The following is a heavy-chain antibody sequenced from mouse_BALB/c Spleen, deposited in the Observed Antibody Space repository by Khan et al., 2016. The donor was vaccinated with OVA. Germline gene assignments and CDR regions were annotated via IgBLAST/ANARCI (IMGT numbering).Heavy chain of an antibody. CDR1: GYTFTDYN. D-gene: IGHD1-1*01. Sequence: VQLQQSGPELVKPGASVKIPCKASGYTFTDYNMDWVKQSHGKSLEWIGDLNPNNGDAIYNQKFKGKATLTVDTSSSTAYMALRSLTSEDTAVYFCARGGDGSPVAYWGQGTLVTVSA. CDR2: LNPNNGDA. J-gene: IGHJ3*01. V-gene: IGHV1-18*01. CDR3: ARGGDGSPVAY.